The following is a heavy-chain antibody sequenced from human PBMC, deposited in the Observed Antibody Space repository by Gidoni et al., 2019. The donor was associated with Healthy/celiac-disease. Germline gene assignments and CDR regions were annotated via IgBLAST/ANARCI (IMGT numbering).Heavy chain of an antibody. J-gene: IGHJ4*02. CDR3: ARDRGSGWPPQSDY. V-gene: IGHV1-69*01. CDR2: IIPSSGTA. CDR1: GGTFSSYA. D-gene: IGHD6-19*01. Sequence: QVPLVQSGAAVKKPGSSVKVSCKASGGTFSSYAISWVRQAPGQGLEWMGGIIPSSGTANYAQKFQGRVTITADESTSTAYMELSSLRSEDTAVYYCARDRGSGWPPQSDYWGQGTLVTVSS.